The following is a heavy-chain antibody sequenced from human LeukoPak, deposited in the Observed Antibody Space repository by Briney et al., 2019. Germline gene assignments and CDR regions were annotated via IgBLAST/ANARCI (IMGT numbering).Heavy chain of an antibody. D-gene: IGHD3-10*01. V-gene: IGHV4-39*01. J-gene: IGHJ4*02. CDR1: GDSISSSSYY. CDR2: IFYSADT. Sequence: SPSLSPTCTVSGDSISSSSYYWGRIRQPPGKGLEWFGTIFYSADTYYNPTLKSRITISVDTSKNQFSLKLSSVTAADTAVYYGATQILLGHYYWGEGTLVTVSS. CDR3: ATQILLGHYY.